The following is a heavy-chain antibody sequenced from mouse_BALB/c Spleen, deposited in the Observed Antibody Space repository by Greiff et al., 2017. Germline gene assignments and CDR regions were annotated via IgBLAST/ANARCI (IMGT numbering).Heavy chain of an antibody. D-gene: IGHD2-3*01. Sequence: VQLQQSGAELVRPGASVTLSCKASGYTFTDYEMHWVKQTPVHGLEWIGAIDPETGGTAYNQKFKGKATLTADKSSSTAYMELRSLTSEDSAVYYCTMIDYAMDYWGQGTSVTVAS. V-gene: IGHV1-15*01. CDR2: IDPETGGT. CDR1: GYTFTDYE. CDR3: TMIDYAMDY. J-gene: IGHJ4*01.